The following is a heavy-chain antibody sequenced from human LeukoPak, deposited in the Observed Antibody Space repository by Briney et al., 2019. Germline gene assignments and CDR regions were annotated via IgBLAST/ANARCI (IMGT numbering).Heavy chain of an antibody. V-gene: IGHV3-30*04. CDR1: GFTFSSYA. D-gene: IGHD3-9*01. J-gene: IGHJ4*02. CDR2: ISYDGSNK. CDR3: ASQYYNILTGHYTSIDY. Sequence: PGRSLRVSCAASGFTFSSYAMHWVRQAPGKGPEWVAVISYDGSNKYYADSVKGRFTISRDNSKNTLYLQMNSLSAEDTAVYYCASQYYNILTGHYTSIDYWGQGTLVTVSS.